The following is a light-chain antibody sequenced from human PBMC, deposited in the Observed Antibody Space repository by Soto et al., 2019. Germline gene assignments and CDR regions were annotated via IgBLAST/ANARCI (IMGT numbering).Light chain of an antibody. J-gene: IGKJ5*01. V-gene: IGKV3-20*01. Sequence: TVLTQSPVTLSLSPGERATLSCRASQSVGGNVAWYQQKPGQAPKLLISGASSRAPGIPDRFSGSGSGADSTLCIRRLEPEDFALDYCQHYAAAPITSGQGTRLDI. CDR2: GAS. CDR3: QHYAAAPIT. CDR1: QSVGGN.